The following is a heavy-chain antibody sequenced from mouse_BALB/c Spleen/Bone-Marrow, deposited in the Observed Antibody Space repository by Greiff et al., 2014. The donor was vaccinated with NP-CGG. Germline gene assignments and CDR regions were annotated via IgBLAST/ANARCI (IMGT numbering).Heavy chain of an antibody. CDR1: GFSLTSYG. CDR2: IWAGGST. Sequence: VKLEESGPGLVAPSQSLSITCTVSGFSLTSYGVHWVRQPPGKGLEWLGVIWAGGSTNYNSALMSRLSISKDNSKSQVFLKMNSLQTDDTAMYYCARARYFDVWGAGTTVTVSS. J-gene: IGHJ1*01. V-gene: IGHV2-9*02. CDR3: ARARYFDV.